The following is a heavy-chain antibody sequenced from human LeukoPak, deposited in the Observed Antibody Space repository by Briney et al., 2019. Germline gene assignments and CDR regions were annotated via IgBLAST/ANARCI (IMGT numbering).Heavy chain of an antibody. CDR3: ARNDILTGFFNNWLDP. Sequence: SETLSLTCAVYGGSFSGYYWSWIRQPPGKGLEWIGEINHSGSTNYNPSLKSRVTISVDTSKNQFSLKLSSVTAADTAVYYCARNDILTGFFNNWLDPXGXGTLVTVSS. V-gene: IGHV4-34*01. J-gene: IGHJ5*02. CDR1: GGSFSGYY. D-gene: IGHD3-9*01. CDR2: INHSGST.